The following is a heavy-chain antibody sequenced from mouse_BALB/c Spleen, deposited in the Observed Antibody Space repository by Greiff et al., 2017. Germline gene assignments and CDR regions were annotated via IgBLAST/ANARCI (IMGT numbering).Heavy chain of an antibody. V-gene: IGHV5-12-2*01. D-gene: IGHD2-3*01. CDR1: GFTFSSYT. CDR2: ISNGGGST. J-gene: IGHJ2*01. Sequence: EVKLMESGGGLVQPGGSLKLSCAASGFTFSSYTMSWVRQTPEKRLEWVAYISNGGGSTYYPDTVKGRFTISRDNAKNTLYLQMSSLKSEDTAMYYCARRNLYDGYYYFDYWGQGTTLTVSS. CDR3: ARRNLYDGYYYFDY.